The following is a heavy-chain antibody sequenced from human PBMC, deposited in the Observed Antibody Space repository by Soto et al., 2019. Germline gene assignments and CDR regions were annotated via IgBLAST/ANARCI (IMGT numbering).Heavy chain of an antibody. Sequence: PGGSLRLSCAVSGFTFSNYWMHWVRQGPGKGLVWVSRVNSDGSNTGYADSVKGRFTVSRDNAKNSLSLEVNSLRDEDTAVYYCARLGYCSSATCKYYFYYYGMDVWGQGTTVTVSS. D-gene: IGHD2-2*01. V-gene: IGHV3-74*01. CDR1: GFTFSNYW. CDR3: ARLGYCSSATCKYYFYYYGMDV. J-gene: IGHJ6*02. CDR2: VNSDGSNT.